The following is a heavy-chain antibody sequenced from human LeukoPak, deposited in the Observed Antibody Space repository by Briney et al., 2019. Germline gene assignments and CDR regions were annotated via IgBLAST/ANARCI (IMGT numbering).Heavy chain of an antibody. CDR1: GYTFTGYY. J-gene: IGHJ3*02. Sequence: ASVKVSCKASGYTFTGYYIHWVRQALGQGLEWMGRINPNSGGTNYAQKFQGRVTMTRDTPISTAYMELSRLRSDDTAVYYCARINSGSYWGHDAFDMWGQGTMVTVSS. V-gene: IGHV1-2*06. CDR3: ARINSGSYWGHDAFDM. CDR2: INPNSGGT. D-gene: IGHD1-26*01.